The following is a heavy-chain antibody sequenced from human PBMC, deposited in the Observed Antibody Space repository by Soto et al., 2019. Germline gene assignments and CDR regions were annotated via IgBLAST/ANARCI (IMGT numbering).Heavy chain of an antibody. CDR1: GFTFFSTYS. D-gene: IGHD1-26*01. Sequence: EVQLVESGGGLVKPGGSLRLSCAASGFTFFSTYSFTWVRQAPGKGLEWVSFIGNSSHYIYYADSVKSRFTISGDNPKNSLYLQMKSLSAEDTVVYYCASQIVGAPSFWGQVTLVTVSS. V-gene: IGHV3-21*01. CDR3: ASQIVGAPSF. J-gene: IGHJ4*02. CDR2: IGNSSHYI.